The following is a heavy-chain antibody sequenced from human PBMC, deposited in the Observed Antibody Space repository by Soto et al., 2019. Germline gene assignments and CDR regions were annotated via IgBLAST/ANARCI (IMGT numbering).Heavy chain of an antibody. CDR3: AKGYCSGGSCYLYYFDY. V-gene: IGHV3-23*01. CDR1: GFTFSTYA. D-gene: IGHD2-15*01. J-gene: IGHJ4*02. CDR2: IIASVGST. Sequence: GGSLRLSCAASGFTFSTYAMSWVRQAPGKGLEWVSAIIASVGSTYCADSAKGRFTISSDNPKNTLYLQMNSLRAEDTAVYYCAKGYCSGGSCYLYYFDYWGQGTLVTVSS.